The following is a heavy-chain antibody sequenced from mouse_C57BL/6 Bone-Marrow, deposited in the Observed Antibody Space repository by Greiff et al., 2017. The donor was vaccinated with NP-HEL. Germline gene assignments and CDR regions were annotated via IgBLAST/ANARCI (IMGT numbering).Heavy chain of an antibody. CDR3: ARGGLQ. CDR2: IDPSDSYT. Sequence: VQLQQPGAELVKPGASVKLSCKASGYTFTSYWMQWVKQRPGQGLEWIGEIDPSDSYTNYNQKFKGKATLTVDTSSSTAYMQLSSLTSEDSAVYYCARGGLQWGQGTTLTVSA. CDR1: GYTFTSYW. D-gene: IGHD3-1*01. V-gene: IGHV1-50*01. J-gene: IGHJ2*01.